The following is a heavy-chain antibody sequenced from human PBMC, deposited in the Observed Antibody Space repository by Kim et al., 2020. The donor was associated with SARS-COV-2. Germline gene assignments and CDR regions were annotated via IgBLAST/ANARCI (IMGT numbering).Heavy chain of an antibody. CDR3: ARDGWVAAARAYYYYGMDV. CDR2: IYHSGST. J-gene: IGHJ6*02. CDR1: GGSISSSNW. Sequence: SETLSLTCAVSGGSISSSNWWSWVRQPPGKGLEWIGEIYHSGSTNYNPYLKSRVTISVDKSKNQFSLKLSSVTAADTAVYYCARDGWVAAARAYYYYGMDVWGQGTTVTVSS. D-gene: IGHD6-13*01. V-gene: IGHV4-4*02.